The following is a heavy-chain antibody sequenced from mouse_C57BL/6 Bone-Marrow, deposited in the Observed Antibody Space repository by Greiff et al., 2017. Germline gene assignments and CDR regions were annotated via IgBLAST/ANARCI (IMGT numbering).Heavy chain of an antibody. Sequence: EVMLVESGGGLVKPGGSLKLSCAASGFTFSDYGMHWVRQAPEKGLEWVAYISSGSSTIDYADTVKGRFTISRDNAKNTLFLQMTSLRSEDTAMYYCARVGGCYAMDYWGQGTSVTVSS. D-gene: IGHD1-1*02. CDR3: ARVGGCYAMDY. J-gene: IGHJ4*01. V-gene: IGHV5-17*01. CDR2: ISSGSSTI. CDR1: GFTFSDYG.